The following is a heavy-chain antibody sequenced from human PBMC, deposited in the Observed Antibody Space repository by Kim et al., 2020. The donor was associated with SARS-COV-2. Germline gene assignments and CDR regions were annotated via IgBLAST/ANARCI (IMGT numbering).Heavy chain of an antibody. D-gene: IGHD5-12*01. V-gene: IGHV4-4*07. CDR2: IYTSGST. Sequence: SETLSLTCTVSGGSISSYYWSWIRQPAGKGLEWIGRIYTSGSTNYNPSLKSRVTMSVDTSKNQFSLKLSSVTAADTAVYYCARGGRLQFVYYFDYWGQGTLVTVSS. CDR3: ARGGRLQFVYYFDY. CDR1: GGSISSYY. J-gene: IGHJ4*02.